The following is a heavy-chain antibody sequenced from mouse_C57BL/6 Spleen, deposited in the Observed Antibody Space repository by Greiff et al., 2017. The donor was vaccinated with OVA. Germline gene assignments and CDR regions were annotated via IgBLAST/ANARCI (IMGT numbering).Heavy chain of an antibody. V-gene: IGHV1-26*01. J-gene: IGHJ2*01. CDR1: GYTFTDYY. Sequence: VQLQQSGPELVKPGASVKISCKASGYTFTDYYMNWVKQSHGKSLEWIGDINPNNGGTSYNQKFKGKVTLTVDKSSSTAYMELRSLTSEDSAVYYCARPGHYYGDYWGQGTTLTVSS. CDR2: INPNNGGT. CDR3: ARPGHYYGDY.